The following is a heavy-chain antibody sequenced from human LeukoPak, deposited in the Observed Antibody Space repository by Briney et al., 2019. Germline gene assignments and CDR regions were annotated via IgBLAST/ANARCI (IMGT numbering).Heavy chain of an antibody. CDR3: ARGGAQRITIFGVVMQSWFDP. J-gene: IGHJ5*02. V-gene: IGHV1-46*01. CDR1: GYTFTSYY. D-gene: IGHD3-3*01. CDR2: INPSGGST. Sequence: ASVKVSCTASGYTFTSYYMHWVRQAPGQGLEWMGIINPSGGSTSYAQKFQGRVTMTRDTSMSTVYMELSSLRSEDTAVYYCARGGAQRITIFGVVMQSWFDPWGQGTLVTVSS.